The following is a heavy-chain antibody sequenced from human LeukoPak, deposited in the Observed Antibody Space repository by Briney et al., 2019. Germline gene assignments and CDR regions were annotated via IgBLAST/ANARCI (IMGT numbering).Heavy chain of an antibody. CDR3: TLDDYNTNWFDP. D-gene: IGHD5-24*01. CDR2: IYSGGST. CDR1: GFTVSSNY. J-gene: IGHJ5*02. V-gene: IGHV3-53*01. Sequence: GGSLRLSCAASGFTVSSNYMSWVRQAPGKGLEWVSVIYSGGSTYYADSVKGRFTISRDNSKNTLYLQMNSLRAEDTAVYYCTLDDYNTNWFDPWGQGTLVTVSS.